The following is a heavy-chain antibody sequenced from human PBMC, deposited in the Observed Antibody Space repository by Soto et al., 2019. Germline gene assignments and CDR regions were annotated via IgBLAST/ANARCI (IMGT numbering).Heavy chain of an antibody. CDR3: ARDLGADYDYVWGTYRPGGYFDL. CDR1: GGSISSGNW. D-gene: IGHD3-16*02. Sequence: SETLSLTCGVSGGSISSGNWWSWVRQPPGKGLAWIGEIFHSGSTTYNPSLKSRVTISLDKSKNQFSLKLNSVTAADTAVYYCARDLGADYDYVWGTYRPGGYFDLWGRGTLVTVSS. CDR2: IFHSGST. V-gene: IGHV4-4*02. J-gene: IGHJ2*01.